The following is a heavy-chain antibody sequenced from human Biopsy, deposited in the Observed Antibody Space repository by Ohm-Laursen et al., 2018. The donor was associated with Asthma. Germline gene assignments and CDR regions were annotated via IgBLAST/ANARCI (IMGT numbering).Heavy chain of an antibody. V-gene: IGHV1-69*13. CDR2: INSVFGTT. J-gene: IGHJ4*02. D-gene: IGHD2-2*01. Sequence: SLKVSCKSLGGTFNTYVIGWVRQAPGQGLEWMGGINSVFGTTTYPQKFQDRVTITADDSTSTVYMELSSLRSEDTAVYYCARKAGSCISRTCYSLDFWDQGTLVTVSS. CDR3: ARKAGSCISRTCYSLDF. CDR1: GGTFNTYV.